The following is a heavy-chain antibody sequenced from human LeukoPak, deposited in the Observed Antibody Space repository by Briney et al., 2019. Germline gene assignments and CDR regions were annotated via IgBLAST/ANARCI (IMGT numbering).Heavy chain of an antibody. D-gene: IGHD6-13*01. V-gene: IGHV3-53*01. CDR3: ARNGRIGEAGTLYGMDV. CDR2: IYSGGTT. J-gene: IGHJ6*02. Sequence: GGSLRLSCAASGFTVSTIYMSWGRQAPGHGLGGGSVIYSGGTTYYADSVKGRFTISRDNSKNTLYVQMNSLRAEDTAVYYCARNGRIGEAGTLYGMDVWGQGTTVTVSS. CDR1: GFTVSTIY.